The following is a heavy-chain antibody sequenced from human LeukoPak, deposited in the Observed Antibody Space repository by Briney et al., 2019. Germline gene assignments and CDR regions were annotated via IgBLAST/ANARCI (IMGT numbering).Heavy chain of an antibody. CDR3: AREGYYGSGSPPSLYFDY. J-gene: IGHJ4*02. D-gene: IGHD3-10*01. Sequence: GGSLRLSCAASGFTFRNYIIHWVRQAPGKGLEWVAVTSSDLNVKLYADSVKGRFTISRDNSRSTLYLQMNSLRPEDTAIYYCAREGYYGSGSPPSLYFDYWGQGTLVTVSS. CDR1: GFTFRNYI. V-gene: IGHV3-30-3*01. CDR2: TSSDLNVK.